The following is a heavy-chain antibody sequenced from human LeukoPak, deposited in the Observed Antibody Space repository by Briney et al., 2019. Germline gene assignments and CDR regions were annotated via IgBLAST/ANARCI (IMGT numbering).Heavy chain of an antibody. V-gene: IGHV3-33*01. CDR2: IWYDGTNK. CDR3: ASGRMVRGVTISYYFDY. CDR1: GFTFRSYG. J-gene: IGHJ4*02. D-gene: IGHD3-10*01. Sequence: PGGSLRLSCAASGFTFRSYGMHWVRQAPGKGLEWVAIIWYDGTNKYYADSVKCRFTISRDNSKNTLYLQMNSLRVEGTAVYYCASGRMVRGVTISYYFDYWGQGTLVTVPS.